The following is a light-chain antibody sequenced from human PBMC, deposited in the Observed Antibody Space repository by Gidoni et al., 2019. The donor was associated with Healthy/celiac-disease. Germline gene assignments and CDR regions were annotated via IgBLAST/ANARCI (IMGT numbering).Light chain of an antibody. CDR1: QSISSS. CDR3: QQSYSTPPGFT. CDR2: AAS. Sequence: DIQMTQSPSSLSASVGDRVTITCRASQSISSSLNWYQQKPGKAPKLLIYAASSLQSGVPSRFSGSGSGTDFTLTISSLQPEDFATYYCQQSYSTPPGFTFGGGTKVEIK. V-gene: IGKV1-39*01. J-gene: IGKJ4*01.